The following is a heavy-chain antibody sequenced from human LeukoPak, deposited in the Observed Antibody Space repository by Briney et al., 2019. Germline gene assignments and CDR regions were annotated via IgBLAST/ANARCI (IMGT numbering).Heavy chain of an antibody. Sequence: GGSLRLSCVASGFTFSSYTMSWVRQAPGKGLEWVSGISGSGDNTYYADSVKGRFTISRDNSKNTLYVQVNSLGTEDTAAYYCAKGSYYDSSGSFYFDYWGQGTLVTVSS. CDR2: ISGSGDNT. V-gene: IGHV3-23*01. CDR3: AKGSYYDSSGSFYFDY. D-gene: IGHD3-22*01. CDR1: GFTFSSYT. J-gene: IGHJ4*02.